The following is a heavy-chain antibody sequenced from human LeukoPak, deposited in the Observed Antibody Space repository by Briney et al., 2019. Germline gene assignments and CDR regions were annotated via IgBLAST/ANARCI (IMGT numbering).Heavy chain of an antibody. CDR2: ISGSSSYI. CDR1: GFTFSAYN. Sequence: PGGSLRLSCAASGFTFSAYNLNWVRQAPGKGLEWVSSISGSSSYIYYADSVKGRFSISRDNAKNSLYLQMNSLRAEDTAVYYCARDLLGWELHYFDYWGQGTLVTVSS. CDR3: ARDLLGWELHYFDY. V-gene: IGHV3-21*01. D-gene: IGHD1-26*01. J-gene: IGHJ4*02.